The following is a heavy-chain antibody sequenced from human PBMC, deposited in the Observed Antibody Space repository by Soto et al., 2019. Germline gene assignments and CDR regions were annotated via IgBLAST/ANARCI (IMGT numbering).Heavy chain of an antibody. CDR2: IWYDGSNK. J-gene: IGHJ4*02. Sequence: LSLSCAVSGFTFSSYGMHWVRQAPGKGLEWVAVIWYDGSNKYYADSVKGRFTISRDNSKNTLYLQMNSLRAEDTAVYYCARDRGPHYYDSSGYYPWYFDYWGQGTLVTVSS. CDR1: GFTFSSYG. CDR3: ARDRGPHYYDSSGYYPWYFDY. D-gene: IGHD3-22*01. V-gene: IGHV3-33*08.